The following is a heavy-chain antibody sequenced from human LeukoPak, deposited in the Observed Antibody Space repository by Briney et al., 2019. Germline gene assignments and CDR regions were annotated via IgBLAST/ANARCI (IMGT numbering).Heavy chain of an antibody. D-gene: IGHD5-12*01. Sequence: PGGSLRLSCAASGFTFSSYSMNWVRQAPGKGLEWVSSISSSSSYIYYADSVKGRFTISRDNAKNSLYLQMNSLRAEDTAVYYCARDRGYSGYDSDYYYGMDVWGQGTTVTVSS. J-gene: IGHJ6*02. CDR1: GFTFSSYS. CDR3: ARDRGYSGYDSDYYYGMDV. V-gene: IGHV3-21*01. CDR2: ISSSSSYI.